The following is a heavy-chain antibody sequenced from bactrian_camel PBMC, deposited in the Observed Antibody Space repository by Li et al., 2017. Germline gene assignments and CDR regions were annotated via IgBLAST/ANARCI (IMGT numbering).Heavy chain of an antibody. J-gene: IGHJ6*01. CDR1: GYTYNRNC. D-gene: IGHD1*01. V-gene: IGHV3S1*01. Sequence: HVQLVESGGGSVQAGGSLRLSCAASGYTYNRNCMAWFRQAPGKEREGVARIATGSGNTYYADSVKGRFTISQDNRKNTVYLQMNSLKPEDTAMYYCAAKSYCIIGACVCAGASRNFGSWGQGTQVTVS. CDR3: AAKSYCIIGACVCAGASRNFGS. CDR2: IATGSGNT.